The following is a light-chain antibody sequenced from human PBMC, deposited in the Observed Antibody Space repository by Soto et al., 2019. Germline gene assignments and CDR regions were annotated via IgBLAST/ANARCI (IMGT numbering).Light chain of an antibody. CDR3: QQSYSTPPT. Sequence: DIQMTQSPSSMSASVGDRVTITCRASQSISSYLNWYQLKPGKAPNLLIYAASSLQGGVPSRFSGSGSGTDFTLTISSLQPEDFATYYCQQSYSTPPTFGQGTNLEIK. CDR1: QSISSY. J-gene: IGKJ2*01. V-gene: IGKV1-39*01. CDR2: AAS.